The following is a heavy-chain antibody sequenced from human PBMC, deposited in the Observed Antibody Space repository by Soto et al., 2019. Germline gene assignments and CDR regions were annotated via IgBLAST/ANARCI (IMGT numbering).Heavy chain of an antibody. CDR3: AKDPKYYYDSSGYSRGYFDY. CDR1: GFTFSSYA. D-gene: IGHD3-22*01. Sequence: GGSLRLSCAASGFTFSSYAMSWVRQAPGKGLEWVSAISGSGGSTYYADSVKGRFTISRDNSKNTLYLQMNSLRAEDTAVYYCAKDPKYYYDSSGYSRGYFDYWGQGTLVTVSS. J-gene: IGHJ4*02. CDR2: ISGSGGST. V-gene: IGHV3-23*01.